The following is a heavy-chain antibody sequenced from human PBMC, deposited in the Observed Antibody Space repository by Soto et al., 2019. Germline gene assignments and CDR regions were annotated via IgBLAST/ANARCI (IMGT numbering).Heavy chain of an antibody. J-gene: IGHJ3*01. V-gene: IGHV1-18*04. D-gene: IGHD6-19*01. CDR2: ISAYNGNT. CDR3: ASPLAVAGVFDV. CDR1: GYTFTSYG. Sequence: GPSVKVSCKASGYTFTSYGITWVRQAPGQGLEWMGWISAYNGNTNYAQKLQGRVTMTTDTSTSTAYMELRSLRSDDTAVYYCASPLAVAGVFDVWGQGTMVTVSS.